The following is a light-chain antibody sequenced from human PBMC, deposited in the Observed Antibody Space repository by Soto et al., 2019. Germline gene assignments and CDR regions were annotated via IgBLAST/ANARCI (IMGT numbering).Light chain of an antibody. J-gene: IGKJ2*01. CDR2: GAS. CDR3: QQYGSSSYT. Sequence: EIVLTQSPGTLSLSPGERATLSCRASQSISSSYLTWYQHKPGQAPRLLIYGASSRATGIPDRFSGSGSGTDFILTISRLEPEDFAVYYCQQYGSSSYTFSQGTQLEIK. CDR1: QSISSSY. V-gene: IGKV3-20*01.